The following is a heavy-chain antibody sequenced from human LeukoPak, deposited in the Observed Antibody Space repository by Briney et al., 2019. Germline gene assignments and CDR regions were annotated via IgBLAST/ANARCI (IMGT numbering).Heavy chain of an antibody. V-gene: IGHV3-30*18. J-gene: IGHJ4*02. CDR3: AKSTATAGYYLDY. CDR2: ISYDGNDK. D-gene: IGHD2-21*02. CDR1: GFSSSIYV. Sequence: GGSLRLSCAASGFSSSIYVMHSVRQAPGKGLEWVALISYDGNDKDYADSVRGRFTISRDNSKNTLYLQMNSLRGEDTAVYYCAKSTATAGYYLDYWGQGILVTVSS.